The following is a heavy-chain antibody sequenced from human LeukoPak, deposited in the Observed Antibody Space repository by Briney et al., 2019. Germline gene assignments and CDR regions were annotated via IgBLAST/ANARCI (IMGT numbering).Heavy chain of an antibody. CDR2: IYYSGST. CDR1: GGSISSSY. D-gene: IGHD3-22*01. V-gene: IGHV4-59*01. J-gene: IGHJ2*01. Sequence: SETLSLTCTVSGGSISSSYWSWIRQPPGKGLEWIGYIYYSGSTNYNPSLKSRVTISVDTSKNQFSLKLSSVTAADTAVYYCARDAGDYYDNSGFHWYFDLWGRGTLVTVSS. CDR3: ARDAGDYYDNSGFHWYFDL.